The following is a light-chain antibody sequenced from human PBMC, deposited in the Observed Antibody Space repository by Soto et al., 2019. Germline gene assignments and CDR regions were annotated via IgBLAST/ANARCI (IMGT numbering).Light chain of an antibody. CDR3: QHYGNSRT. V-gene: IGKV3-20*01. Sequence: EIVLTQSPGTLSLSPGERATLSCRASQTVSSYLAWYQQKPGQAPRLLIYGASNRATGIPDRFSGSGSGTDFTLTISRLEPEDFAVYYCQHYGNSRTFDQGTKVEIK. CDR2: GAS. J-gene: IGKJ1*01. CDR1: QTVSSY.